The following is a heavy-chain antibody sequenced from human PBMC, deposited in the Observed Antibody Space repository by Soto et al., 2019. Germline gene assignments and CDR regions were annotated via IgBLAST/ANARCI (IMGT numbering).Heavy chain of an antibody. Sequence: GGSLRLSCAASGFIFSDYAMHWVRHTPGKGLEWVAVTSHDGGQKFYADSVKGRFTIYRDNSKNTLYLQMNSLRSEDTAFYYCARGFLYYDFDYWGQGNLVTVSS. CDR2: TSHDGGQK. D-gene: IGHD3-16*01. V-gene: IGHV3-30*04. J-gene: IGHJ4*02. CDR1: GFIFSDYA. CDR3: ARGFLYYDFDY.